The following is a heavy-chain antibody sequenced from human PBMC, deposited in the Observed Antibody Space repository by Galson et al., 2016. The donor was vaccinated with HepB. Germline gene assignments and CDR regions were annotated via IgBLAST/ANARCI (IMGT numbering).Heavy chain of an antibody. CDR1: GFTFSSYA. CDR3: AKDAGSLCGNTNCYEFDH. D-gene: IGHD2-2*01. CDR2: ISYDGNNK. Sequence: SLRLSCAASGFTFSSYAMHWVRQAPGKGLEWVAVISYDGNNKYFAGSVKGRFTISRENSYNTLYLQMNSLRAEDTAIYYCAKDAGSLCGNTNCYEFDHWGQGTLVTVSS. J-gene: IGHJ4*02. V-gene: IGHV3-30-3*01.